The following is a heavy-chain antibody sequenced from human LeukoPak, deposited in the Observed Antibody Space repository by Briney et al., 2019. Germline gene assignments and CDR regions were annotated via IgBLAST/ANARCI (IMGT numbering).Heavy chain of an antibody. CDR3: ARAAELWHLYLGY. CDR2: INPNSGGT. V-gene: IGHV1-2*02. D-gene: IGHD3-10*01. CDR1: GYTFTSYA. Sequence: GASVKVSCKASGYTFTSYAMHWVRQAPGQRLEWMGWINPNSGGTNYAQQFQGRVTMTRDTSTSTVYMELSRLTSDDTAVYSCARAAELWHLYLGYWGQGTLVAVSS. J-gene: IGHJ4*02.